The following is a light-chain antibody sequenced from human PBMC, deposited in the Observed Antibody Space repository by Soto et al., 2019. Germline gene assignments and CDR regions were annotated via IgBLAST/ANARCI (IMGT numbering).Light chain of an antibody. J-gene: IGKJ2*01. CDR2: AAS. Sequence: AIQMTQSPFSLSASVGDRVTITCRASQGIRSELGWYQQKPGKAPHLLIYAASSLQSGVPSRFSGSGSGTDFTLTISSLQPEDFATYYCLQDYSYPYTFGPGTKLEIK. CDR3: LQDYSYPYT. V-gene: IGKV1-6*01. CDR1: QGIRSE.